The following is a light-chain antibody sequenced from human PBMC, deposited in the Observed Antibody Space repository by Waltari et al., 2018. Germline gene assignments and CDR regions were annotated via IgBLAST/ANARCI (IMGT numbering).Light chain of an antibody. CDR3: ASYTSSSTI. V-gene: IGLV2-14*01. J-gene: IGLJ2*01. Sequence: QSALTQPASVAGSPGQSITISCPGTSSDVGSYNYVSWYQPHPGKAPKLMISAVSNRPSGVSNRFSGSKSGNTASLTISGLQAEDEADYYCASYTSSSTIFGGGTNLTVL. CDR1: SSDVGSYNY. CDR2: AVS.